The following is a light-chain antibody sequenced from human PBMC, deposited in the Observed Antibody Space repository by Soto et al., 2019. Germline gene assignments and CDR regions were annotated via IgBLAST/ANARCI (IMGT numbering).Light chain of an antibody. V-gene: IGKV3-20*01. CDR2: GAS. CDR1: QSVSSSY. Sequence: EIVLTQSPGTLYLSPGERATLSCRASQSVSSSYLAWYQQKPGQAPRLLIYGASSRATGIPDRFSGSGSGTDVTLTISRLEPEDFAVYYCQQYGSSPLTFGGGTKVEIK. CDR3: QQYGSSPLT. J-gene: IGKJ4*01.